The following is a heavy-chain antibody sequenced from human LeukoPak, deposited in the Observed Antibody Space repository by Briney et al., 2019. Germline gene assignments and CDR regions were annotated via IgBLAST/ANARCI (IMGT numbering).Heavy chain of an antibody. Sequence: ASVKVSCKASGYTFTSYGISWVRQAPGQGLEWMGRSSGYNGNTNYAQKLQGRVTMTTDTSTRTAYMELRSLRSDDTAVYYCARDCSSTNCYRHFDYWGQGTLVTVSS. CDR2: SSGYNGNT. D-gene: IGHD2-2*01. J-gene: IGHJ4*02. CDR1: GYTFTSYG. CDR3: ARDCSSTNCYRHFDY. V-gene: IGHV1-18*04.